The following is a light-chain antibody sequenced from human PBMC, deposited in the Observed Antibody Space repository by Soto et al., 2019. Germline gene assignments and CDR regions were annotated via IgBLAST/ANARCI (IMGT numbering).Light chain of an antibody. V-gene: IGKV3-11*01. J-gene: IGKJ2*01. Sequence: EIVLTQSPATLSLSPGERATLSCRASRSVSFYLAWYQQKPGQAPRLLIYDASNRATGIPARFSGSGAGTDVTLTISSLEPDDFAVYFCQQRSNWPHTFGQGTKLEIK. CDR3: QQRSNWPHT. CDR2: DAS. CDR1: RSVSFY.